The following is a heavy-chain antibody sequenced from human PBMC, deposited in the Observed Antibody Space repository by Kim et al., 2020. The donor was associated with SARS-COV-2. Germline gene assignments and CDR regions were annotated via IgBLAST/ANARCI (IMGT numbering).Heavy chain of an antibody. V-gene: IGHV3-33*01. CDR2: IWYDGSTK. CDR1: GFTFSSYG. CDR3: ARDLLYYYGSGSYYPNFDY. D-gene: IGHD3-10*01. J-gene: IGHJ4*02. Sequence: GGSLRLSCAASGFTFSSYGMHWVRQAPGKGLEWVAVIWYDGSTKYYADSVKGRFTISRDNSKNTLYLQMNSLRAEDTAVYYCARDLLYYYGSGSYYPNFDYWGQGTLVTVSS.